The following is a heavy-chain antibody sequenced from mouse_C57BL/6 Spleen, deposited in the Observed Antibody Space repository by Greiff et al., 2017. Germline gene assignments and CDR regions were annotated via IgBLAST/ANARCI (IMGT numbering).Heavy chain of an antibody. CDR2: INPSTGGT. V-gene: IGHV1-42*01. CDR1: GYSFTGYY. D-gene: IGHD1-1*01. J-gene: IGHJ1*03. Sequence: VQLQQSGPELVKPGASVKISCKASGYSFTGYYMNWVKQSPEKSLEWIGEINPSTGGTTYNQKFKAKATLTVDKSSSTAYMQLKSLTSEDSAVYDCARHGSSDWYVDDWGTGTTVTVSA. CDR3: ARHGSSDWYVDD.